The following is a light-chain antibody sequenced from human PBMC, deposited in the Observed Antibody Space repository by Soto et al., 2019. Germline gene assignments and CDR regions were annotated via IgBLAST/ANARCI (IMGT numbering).Light chain of an antibody. CDR2: GAS. J-gene: IGKJ1*01. V-gene: IGKV3-15*01. CDR1: ESVSSS. CDR3: QQYNKWRT. Sequence: EIVMTQSPATLSMSPGERVTLSCRASESVSSSIAWYQQRTGQAPRLLIYGASTRATGIPARFSGSGSGTEFTLTISSLQSEDFAIYYCQQYNKWRTFGQGTKVEIK.